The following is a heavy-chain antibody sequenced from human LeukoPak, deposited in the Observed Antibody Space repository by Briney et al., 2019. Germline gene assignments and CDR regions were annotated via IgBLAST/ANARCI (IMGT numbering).Heavy chain of an antibody. D-gene: IGHD6-13*01. CDR1: GGSISSGDYY. CDR2: IYYSGST. Sequence: PSQTLSLTCTVSGGSISSGDYYWSWIRQPPGKGLEWIGYIYYSGSTYYNPSLKSRVTISVDTSKNQFSLKLSSVTAADTAVYYCARITRPAAGKEKRFDYWGQGTLVTVSS. CDR3: ARITRPAAGKEKRFDY. J-gene: IGHJ4*02. V-gene: IGHV4-30-4*01.